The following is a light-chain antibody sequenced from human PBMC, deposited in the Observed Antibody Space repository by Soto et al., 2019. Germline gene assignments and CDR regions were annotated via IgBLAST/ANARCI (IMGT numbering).Light chain of an antibody. CDR2: DVN. J-gene: IGLJ2*01. CDR3: SSFTSYSTPV. Sequence: QSALTQPASVSGSPGQSITISCTGTSRDVGGYSYVSWYQQHPGKAPKLMIYDVNNRPSGVSDRFSGSKSGNTASLTISGLQAEDESDYYCSSFTSYSTPVFGGGTKLTVL. CDR1: SRDVGGYSY. V-gene: IGLV2-14*03.